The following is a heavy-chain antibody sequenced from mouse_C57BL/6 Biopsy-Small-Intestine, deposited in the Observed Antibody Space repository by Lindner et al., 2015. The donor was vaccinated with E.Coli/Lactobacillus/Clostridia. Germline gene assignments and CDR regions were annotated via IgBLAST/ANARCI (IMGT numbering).Heavy chain of an antibody. J-gene: IGHJ4*01. V-gene: IGHV1-9*01. Sequence: VQLQESGSELMKPGASVKFSCKATGYTFTGYWIEWVRQRPGHGLEWIGQILPGSGSPTYNEKFQGKATFTADTSSNTAYMQLSSLTTEDSAIYYCARLFGYVMDYWGQGTSVTVSS. CDR1: GYTFTGYW. CDR2: ILPGSGSP. CDR3: ARLFGYVMDY.